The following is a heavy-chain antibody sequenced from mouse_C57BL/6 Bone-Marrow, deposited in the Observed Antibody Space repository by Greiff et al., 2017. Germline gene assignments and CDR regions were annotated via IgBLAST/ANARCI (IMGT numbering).Heavy chain of an antibody. CDR1: GINIKDDY. CDR3: TTGSSTDY. J-gene: IGHJ2*01. D-gene: IGHD1-1*01. Sequence: DVKLQESGAELVRPGASPKLSCTASGINIKDDYMHWVSPSPKQGLEWIGLLDPENGDTEYASKFQGTATLTADTSSNTAYLQLSSMASEDTAGYECTTGSSTDYWGQGTTLTVSS. CDR2: LDPENGDT. V-gene: IGHV14-4*01.